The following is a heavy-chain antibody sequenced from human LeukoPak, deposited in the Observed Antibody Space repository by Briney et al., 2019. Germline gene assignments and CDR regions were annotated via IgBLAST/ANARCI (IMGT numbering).Heavy chain of an antibody. J-gene: IGHJ4*02. CDR1: GFTFSSYW. D-gene: IGHD2-21*02. V-gene: IGHV3-7*05. CDR3: ARDSGGDLDY. Sequence: GGSLRLSCAASGFTFSSYWMAWVRQAPGKGLEWVANIKQDESGKYYVDSVKGRFTISRDNAKNSVFLQMNSLRAEDTAVYHGARDSGGDLDYWGQGTLVTVSS. CDR2: IKQDESGK.